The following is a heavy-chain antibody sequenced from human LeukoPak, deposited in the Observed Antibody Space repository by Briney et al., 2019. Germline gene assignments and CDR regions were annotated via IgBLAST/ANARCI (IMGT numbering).Heavy chain of an antibody. D-gene: IGHD3-22*01. CDR2: IYSGGGT. J-gene: IGHJ4*02. CDR3: AKGYHYYDSSGFDY. V-gene: IGHV3-53*01. CDR1: GFTVSNTY. Sequence: GGSLRLSCAASGFTVSNTYMSWVRQAPGKGLEWVSLIYSGGGTYSADSVKGRFTISRDISKNTLYLQMNSLRAEDTAVYYCAKGYHYYDSSGFDYWGQGTLVTVSS.